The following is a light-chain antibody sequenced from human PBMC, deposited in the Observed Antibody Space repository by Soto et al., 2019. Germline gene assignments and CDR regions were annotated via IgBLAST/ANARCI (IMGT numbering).Light chain of an antibody. J-gene: IGKJ5*01. V-gene: IGKV1-27*01. CDR1: QGISSF. CDR3: QKYSSAIT. CDR2: GAS. Sequence: DIQMTQSPSSLSASVGDRVTITCRASQGISSFVAWYQQKPGKVPRLLISGASTLQAGVPSRFSGSGSGTDFTLTITSRQPDDVATYYFQKYSSAITFGQGTRLEIK.